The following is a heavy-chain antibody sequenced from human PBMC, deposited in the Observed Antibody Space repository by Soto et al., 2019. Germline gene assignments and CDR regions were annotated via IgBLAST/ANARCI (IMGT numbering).Heavy chain of an antibody. V-gene: IGHV2-70*01. CDR2: IDWDDDK. Sequence: TLSLTLSCTFSGFSLSTSGMCVSWIRQPPGKALEWLAVIDWDDDKYYSTSLKTRLTISKDTSKNQVVLTMTNMDPVDTATYYCARTSIAAAGTSPAVCDAFDIWGQGTMVTVSS. J-gene: IGHJ3*02. CDR3: ARTSIAAAGTSPAVCDAFDI. CDR1: GFSLSTSGMC. D-gene: IGHD6-13*01.